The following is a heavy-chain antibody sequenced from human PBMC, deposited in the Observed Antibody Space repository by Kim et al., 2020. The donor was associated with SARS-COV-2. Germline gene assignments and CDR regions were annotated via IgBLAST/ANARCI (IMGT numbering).Heavy chain of an antibody. V-gene: IGHV3-21*01. J-gene: IGHJ4*02. D-gene: IGHD3-22*01. CDR2: YI. CDR3: ARDFITPGGY. Sequence: YIYYADSVKGRFTISRDNAKNSLYLQMNSLRAEDTAVYYCARDFITPGGYWGQGTLVTVSS.